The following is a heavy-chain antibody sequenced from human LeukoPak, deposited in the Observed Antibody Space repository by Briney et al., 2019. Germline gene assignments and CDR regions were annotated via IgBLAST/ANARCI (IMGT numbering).Heavy chain of an antibody. CDR3: AKEGPIAVANYFDN. CDR1: GFTFDDYA. V-gene: IGHV3-43*02. Sequence: GGSLRLSCAASGFTFDDYAMHWARQAPGKGLEWVSLISGDGRTYYADSVEGRFTISRDNSKNSLHLQMNSLRTEDTALYYCAKEGPIAVANYFDNWGQGTLVTVSS. CDR2: ISGDGRT. D-gene: IGHD6-19*01. J-gene: IGHJ4*02.